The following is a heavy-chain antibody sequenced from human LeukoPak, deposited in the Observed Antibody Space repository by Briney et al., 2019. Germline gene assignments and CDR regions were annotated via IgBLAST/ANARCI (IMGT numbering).Heavy chain of an antibody. CDR2: ISAYNGNT. CDR3: AKGPASMGRELDLMDV. CDR1: GYTFTSYG. J-gene: IGHJ6*02. V-gene: IGHV1-18*01. Sequence: ASVKVSCKASGYTFTSYGISWVRQAPGQGLEWMGWISAYNGNTNYAQKLQGRVTMTTDTSTSTAYMELRSLRSDDTAVYYCAKGPASMGRELDLMDVWGQGTTVTVSS. D-gene: IGHD1-7*01.